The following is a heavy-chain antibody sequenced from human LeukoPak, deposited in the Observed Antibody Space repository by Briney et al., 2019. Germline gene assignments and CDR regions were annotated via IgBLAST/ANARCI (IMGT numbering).Heavy chain of an antibody. CDR2: ISESGGNK. Sequence: PGGSLRLSCEASGFTFSSNEMNWIRQAPGKGREWVSYISESGGNKYYSDSVKGRFTISRDNAKNSLYLQMNSLRAEDTAVYYCAREAGSNWLDAFDIWGQGTTVTVSS. V-gene: IGHV3-48*03. J-gene: IGHJ3*02. D-gene: IGHD6-13*01. CDR1: GFTFSSNE. CDR3: AREAGSNWLDAFDI.